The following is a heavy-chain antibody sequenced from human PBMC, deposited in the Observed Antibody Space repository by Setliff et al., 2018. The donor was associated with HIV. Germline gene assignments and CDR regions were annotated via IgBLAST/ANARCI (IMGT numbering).Heavy chain of an antibody. V-gene: IGHV1-2*02. CDR1: GYTFIGYY. J-gene: IGHJ4*02. D-gene: IGHD3-22*01. CDR2: INPISGGT. Sequence: GASVKVSCKASGYTFIGYYMHWVRQAPGQGLEWMGWINPISGGTNYAQKFQGRVTMTRDTSISTAYMELSRLRSDDTAVYYCARGAYYYDSSASDYFDYWGQGTLVTVSS. CDR3: ARGAYYYDSSASDYFDY.